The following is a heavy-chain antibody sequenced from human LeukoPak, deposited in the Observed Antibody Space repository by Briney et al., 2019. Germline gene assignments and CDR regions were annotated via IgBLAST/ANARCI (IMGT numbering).Heavy chain of an antibody. CDR3: ASPNYYDSSGYNDNFDY. CDR2: ISYDGSNK. Sequence: GGSLRLSCAASGFTFSSYAMHWVRQAPGKGLEWVAVISYDGSNKYYADSVKGRFTISRDNSKNTLYLQMNSLRAEDTAVCYCASPNYYDSSGYNDNFDYWGQGTLVTVSS. J-gene: IGHJ4*02. CDR1: GFTFSSYA. D-gene: IGHD3-22*01. V-gene: IGHV3-30-3*01.